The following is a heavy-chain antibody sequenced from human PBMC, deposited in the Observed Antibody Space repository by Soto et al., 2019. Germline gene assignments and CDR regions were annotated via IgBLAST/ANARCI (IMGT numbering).Heavy chain of an antibody. D-gene: IGHD3-22*01. Sequence: SVKVSCKASGGTFSSYTISWVRQAPGQGLEWMGRIIPILGIANYAQKFQGRVTITADKSTSTAYMELSTLRSEDTAVYYCARDLIPYYYDSSGIDRFDYWGQGTLVTVSS. CDR2: IIPILGIA. CDR3: ARDLIPYYYDSSGIDRFDY. V-gene: IGHV1-69*04. CDR1: GGTFSSYT. J-gene: IGHJ4*02.